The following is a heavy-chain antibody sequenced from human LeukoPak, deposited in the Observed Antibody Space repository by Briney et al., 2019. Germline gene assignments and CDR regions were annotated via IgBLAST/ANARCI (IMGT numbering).Heavy chain of an antibody. Sequence: SETLSLTCTVSGGSICSSSYYWGWIRQPPGKGLEWIGSIYYSGSTYYNPSLKSRVTISVDTSKNQFSLKLSSVTAADTAVYYCARVRGSSGSYEYYHYMDVWGKGTTVTISS. CDR1: GGSICSSSYY. V-gene: IGHV4-39*01. CDR2: IYYSGST. D-gene: IGHD1-26*01. J-gene: IGHJ6*03. CDR3: ARVRGSSGSYEYYHYMDV.